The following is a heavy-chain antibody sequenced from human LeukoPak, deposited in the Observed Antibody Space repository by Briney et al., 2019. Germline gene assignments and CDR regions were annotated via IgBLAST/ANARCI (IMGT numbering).Heavy chain of an antibody. CDR1: GFTFSSYA. V-gene: IGHV3-23*01. CDR3: ARIEVGSRGVTISGGFDY. D-gene: IGHD3-10*01. Sequence: GGSLRLSCAASGFTFSSYAMTWVRQPPGKGLEGVSSITGSTGSTYYADSVKGRFTISRDNSKNTLYLQMNSLRAGDTAVYYCARIEVGSRGVTISGGFDYWGQGTLVTVSS. CDR2: ITGSTGST. J-gene: IGHJ4*02.